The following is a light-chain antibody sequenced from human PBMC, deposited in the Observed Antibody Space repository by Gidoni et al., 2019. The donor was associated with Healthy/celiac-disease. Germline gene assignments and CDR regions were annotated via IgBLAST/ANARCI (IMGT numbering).Light chain of an antibody. V-gene: IGKV3-20*01. CDR2: GAS. CDR3: QQYGSSPPMCS. CDR1: QSVSSSY. Sequence: EIVLTQSSGTLSLSPGERATLSCRASQSVSSSYLAWYQQKPGQAPRLLIYGASSRATGIPDRFSGSGSGTDFTLTISRLEPEDFAVYYCQQYGSSPPMCSFGQGTKLEIK. J-gene: IGKJ2*04.